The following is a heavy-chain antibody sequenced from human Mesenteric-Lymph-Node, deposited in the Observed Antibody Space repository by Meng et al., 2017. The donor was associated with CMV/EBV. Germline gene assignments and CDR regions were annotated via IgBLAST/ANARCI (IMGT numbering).Heavy chain of an antibody. CDR3: AMLSLGYCSSTSCSQLYYDAFDI. CDR1: GFTVSSNY. V-gene: IGHV3-53*05. Sequence: GGSLRLSCAASGFTVSSNYMSWVRQAPGKGLEWVSVIYSGGSTYYADSVKGRFTISRDNAKNSLYLQMNSLRAEDTALYYCAMLSLGYCSSTSCSQLYYDAFDIWGQGTMVTVSS. D-gene: IGHD2-2*01. CDR2: IYSGGST. J-gene: IGHJ3*02.